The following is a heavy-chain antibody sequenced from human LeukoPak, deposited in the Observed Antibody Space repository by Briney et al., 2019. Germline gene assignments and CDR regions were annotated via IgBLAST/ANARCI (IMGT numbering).Heavy chain of an antibody. D-gene: IGHD3-10*01. J-gene: IGHJ4*02. V-gene: IGHV3-20*04. Sequence: GGSLRLSCAASGFTFDDYGMSWVRQAPGKGLEWVSGINWNGGSTGYADSVKGRFTISRDNAKNSLYLQMNSLRAEDTALYYCARGARGVSGYYCDFWGQGTLVTVSS. CDR3: ARGARGVSGYYCDF. CDR2: INWNGGST. CDR1: GFTFDDYG.